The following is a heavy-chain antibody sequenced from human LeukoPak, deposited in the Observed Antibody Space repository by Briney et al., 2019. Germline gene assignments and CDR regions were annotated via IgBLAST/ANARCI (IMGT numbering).Heavy chain of an antibody. D-gene: IGHD6-19*01. J-gene: IGHJ4*02. V-gene: IGHV3-74*01. CDR2: ISSDESRT. CDR1: GFTFSSYW. Sequence: GGSLRLSCAASGFTFSSYWMHWVRQALGKGLVWVSRISSDESRTNYADSVKGRFTISRDNAKNTVFLQMNSLRAEDTAVYYCARVRAVAGTDVLYYFDYWGQGTLVTVSS. CDR3: ARVRAVAGTDVLYYFDY.